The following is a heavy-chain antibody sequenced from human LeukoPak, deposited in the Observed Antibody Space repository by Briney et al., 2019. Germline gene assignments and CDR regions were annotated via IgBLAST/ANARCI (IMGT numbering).Heavy chain of an antibody. V-gene: IGHV3-21*01. Sequence: PGGSLRLSCAASGFTFSSYSMNWVRQAPGKGLEWVSSISSSSSYIYYADSVKGRFTISRDNAKNSLYLQMNSLRAEDTAVYYCARESHPYCSSTSCYFYGSAFGIWGQGTMVTVSS. CDR2: ISSSSSYI. D-gene: IGHD2-2*01. CDR3: ARESHPYCSSTSCYFYGSAFGI. CDR1: GFTFSSYS. J-gene: IGHJ3*02.